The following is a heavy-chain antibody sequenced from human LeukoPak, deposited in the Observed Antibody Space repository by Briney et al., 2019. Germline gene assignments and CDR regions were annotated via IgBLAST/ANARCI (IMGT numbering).Heavy chain of an antibody. J-gene: IGHJ4*02. CDR2: MYSGGNT. D-gene: IGHD3-3*01. V-gene: IGHV3-53*01. Sequence: GGSLRLSCATSGFTVRSNFMSWVRQAPGKGLEWVADMYSGGNTDYADSVKGRFTISKDSSRNTLYLQMNSLRVEDTALYYCARDRDGVSFDFWGRGTLVTVSS. CDR1: GFTVRSNF. CDR3: ARDRDGVSFDF.